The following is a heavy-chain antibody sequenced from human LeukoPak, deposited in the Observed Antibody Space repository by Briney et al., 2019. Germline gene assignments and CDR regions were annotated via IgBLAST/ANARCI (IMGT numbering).Heavy chain of an antibody. D-gene: IGHD3-3*01. CDR2: VIPVFGTP. CDR1: GGTFSNSG. CDR3: ARERLARFPYFDY. J-gene: IGHJ4*02. V-gene: IGHV1-69*06. Sequence: SVKVSCKTSGGTFSNSGISWVRQAPGQGPEWMGGVIPVFGTPNYAQKFQGRLTITADRSTTTAYMELSSLTSDDTAVYYCARERLARFPYFDYWGQGTLVAVSS.